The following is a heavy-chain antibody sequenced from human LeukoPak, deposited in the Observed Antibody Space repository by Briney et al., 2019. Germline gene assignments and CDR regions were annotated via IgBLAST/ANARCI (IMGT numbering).Heavy chain of an antibody. CDR3: AREVAYYFDY. CDR1: GGTFSSYA. CDR2: IIPIFGTA. V-gene: IGHV1-69*05. J-gene: IGHJ4*02. Sequence: ASVKVSCKASGGTFSSYAITWVRQAPGQGLEWMGGIIPIFGTANYAQKFQGRVTITTDESTSTAYMELSSLRSEDTAVYYCAREVAYYFDYWGQGTLVTVSS.